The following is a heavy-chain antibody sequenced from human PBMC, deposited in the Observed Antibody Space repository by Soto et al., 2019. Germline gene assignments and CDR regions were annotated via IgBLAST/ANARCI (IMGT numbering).Heavy chain of an antibody. CDR1: GLSLSTSGEA. D-gene: IGHD3-10*02. CDR3: AHYVSTSPAGWLAP. CDR2: IYWDDDK. Sequence: QITLKESGPTLVKPTQTLTLTCTFSGLSLSTSGEAVGWIRQPPGKALDWLALIYWDDDKRYNPTLKTRLTITKDTSKNQVVLTLTNMDPVDTATYYCAHYVSTSPAGWLAPWGQGILVPVSS. V-gene: IGHV2-5*02. J-gene: IGHJ5*02.